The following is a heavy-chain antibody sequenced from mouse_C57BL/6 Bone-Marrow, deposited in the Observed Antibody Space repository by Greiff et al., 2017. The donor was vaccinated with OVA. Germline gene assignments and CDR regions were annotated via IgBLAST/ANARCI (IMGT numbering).Heavy chain of an antibody. D-gene: IGHD1-1*01. CDR3: AGIDYYYSSLYYFDY. J-gene: IGHJ2*01. Sequence: VKLVESGPGILQPSQSLSLTCSFSGFSLSTFGMGVGWIRQPSGKGLEWLAHIWWDDDKYYNPALKSRPTISNDTSKNQVILKIANVVTADTATYYYAGIDYYYSSLYYFDYWGQGTALTVTS. CDR1: GFSLSTFGMG. V-gene: IGHV8-8*01. CDR2: IWWDDDK.